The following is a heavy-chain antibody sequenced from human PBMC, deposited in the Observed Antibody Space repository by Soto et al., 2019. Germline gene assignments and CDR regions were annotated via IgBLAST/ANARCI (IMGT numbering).Heavy chain of an antibody. CDR2: IEEDGNEK. CDR3: ARVESVRCYERCPVGGDFCQFGMDV. Sequence: EVQLVESGGDLVQPGGSLRLSCAATGFNFDNYWMTWVRQAPGRGLEWVANIEEDGNEKYYDDSVKGRFTISRDNAKNSLYLPMNSLRVEDTAVYFCARVESVRCYERCPVGGDFCQFGMDVWGQGTTVTVSS. CDR1: GFNFDNYW. V-gene: IGHV3-7*03. D-gene: IGHD2-2*01. J-gene: IGHJ6*02.